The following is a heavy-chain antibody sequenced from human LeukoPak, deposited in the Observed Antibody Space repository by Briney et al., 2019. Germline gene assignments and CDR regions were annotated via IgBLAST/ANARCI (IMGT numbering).Heavy chain of an antibody. CDR3: AKDRKATVVTVDAFEI. Sequence: GGSLRLSCAASGFTFSNYAMSWVRQAPGKGLEWVSDISTSGATTYYADSVKGRFTISRDNSKNTLYLRMNSLRAEDTALYYCAKDRKATVVTVDAFEIWGQGTMVTVS. CDR1: GFTFSNYA. J-gene: IGHJ3*02. V-gene: IGHV3-23*01. D-gene: IGHD4-23*01. CDR2: ISTSGATT.